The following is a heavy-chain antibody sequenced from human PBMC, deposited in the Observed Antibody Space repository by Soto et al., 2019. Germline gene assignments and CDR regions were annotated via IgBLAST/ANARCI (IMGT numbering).Heavy chain of an antibody. D-gene: IGHD1-26*01. CDR1: GHTLNDLS. Sequence: SVKVSCKVSGHTLNDLSIHWVRQAPGQGLEWMGGIIPIFGTANYAQKFQGRVTITADESTSTAYMELSSLRSEDTAVYYCARVSGSNSVDYWGQGTLVTVSS. J-gene: IGHJ4*02. CDR3: ARVSGSNSVDY. V-gene: IGHV1-69*13. CDR2: IIPIFGTA.